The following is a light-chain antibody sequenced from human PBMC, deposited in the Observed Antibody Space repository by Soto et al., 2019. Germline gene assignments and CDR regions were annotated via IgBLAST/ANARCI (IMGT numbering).Light chain of an antibody. Sequence: DIVMTQSPDSLAVSLGERATINCKSSQSVLYSSNNKNYLAWYQQRPGQPPKLLIYWASTRESVVPDRFSGSGSGTDFTLTITGLQAEDVAVYYCQQYESTPPTFGQGTKLEI. J-gene: IGKJ2*01. CDR2: WAS. CDR3: QQYESTPPT. V-gene: IGKV4-1*01. CDR1: QSVLYSSNNKNY.